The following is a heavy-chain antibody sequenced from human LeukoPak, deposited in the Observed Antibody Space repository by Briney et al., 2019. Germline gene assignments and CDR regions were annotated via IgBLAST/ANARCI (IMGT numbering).Heavy chain of an antibody. D-gene: IGHD6-13*01. CDR3: ARLAIAAAGTSDY. CDR2: INPSAGST. CDR1: GYNFTNYQ. Sequence: ASVKVSCKASGYNFTNYQMNWVRQAPGQGLEWMGIINPSAGSTSYAQKFQGRVTMTRDTSISTAYMELSRLRSDDTAVYYCARLAIAAAGTSDYWGQGTPVTVSS. J-gene: IGHJ4*02. V-gene: IGHV1-46*01.